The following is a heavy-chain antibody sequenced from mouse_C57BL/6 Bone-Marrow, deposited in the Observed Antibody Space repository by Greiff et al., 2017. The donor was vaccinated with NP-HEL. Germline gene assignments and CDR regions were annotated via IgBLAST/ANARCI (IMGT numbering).Heavy chain of an antibody. CDR3: ARPYYYGSSDPLYYYAMDY. V-gene: IGHV1-55*01. D-gene: IGHD1-1*01. Sequence: QVQLQQPGAELVKPGASVKMSCKASGYTFTSYWITWVKQRPGQGLEWIGDIYPGSGSTNYNEKFKSKATLTVDTSSSTAYMQLSSLTSEDSAVYYCARPYYYGSSDPLYYYAMDYWGQGTSVTVSS. CDR1: GYTFTSYW. J-gene: IGHJ4*01. CDR2: IYPGSGST.